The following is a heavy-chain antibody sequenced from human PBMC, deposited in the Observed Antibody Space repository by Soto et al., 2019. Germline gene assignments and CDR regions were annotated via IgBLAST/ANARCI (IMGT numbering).Heavy chain of an antibody. V-gene: IGHV4-59*08. CDR3: ARRIEATETFDY. CDR2: IYYAGST. CDR1: GCRISFY. J-gene: IGHJ4*02. D-gene: IGHD5-12*01. Sequence: GCRISFYWRRIRQPPGRGLEWIGFIYYAGSTKYNPSLNSRVTISVDTSKNQFSLTVTSVTAADTAVYYCARRIEATETFDYWGQGTLVTVSS.